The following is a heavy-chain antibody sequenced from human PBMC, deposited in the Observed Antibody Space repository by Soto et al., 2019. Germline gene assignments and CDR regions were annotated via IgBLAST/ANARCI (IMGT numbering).Heavy chain of an antibody. CDR3: ARDRDCSSTSCYSDYYYGMDV. CDR2: INANNGNT. V-gene: IGHV1-18*01. J-gene: IGHJ6*02. D-gene: IGHD2-2*01. Sequence: SLKGYCKASGYSFTIYDIDCLRQATGQGLEWMGWINANNGNTNYAQKLQGRVTMTTDTSTSTAYMELRSLRSDDTAVYYCARDRDCSSTSCYSDYYYGMDVWGQGTTVTVSS. CDR1: GYSFTIYD.